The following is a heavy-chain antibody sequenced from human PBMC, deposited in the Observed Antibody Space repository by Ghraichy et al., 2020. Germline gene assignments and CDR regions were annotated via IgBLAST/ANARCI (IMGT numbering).Heavy chain of an antibody. J-gene: IGHJ4*02. CDR3: ARDRGRGLQVDY. CDR1: GFTFSSYS. V-gene: IGHV3-21*01. D-gene: IGHD4-11*01. CDR2: ISSSSSYI. Sequence: LSLTCAASGFTFSSYSMNWVRQAPGKGLEWVSSISSSSSYIYYADSVKGRFTISRDNAKNSLYLQMNSLRAEDTAVYYCARDRGRGLQVDYWGQGTLVTVSS.